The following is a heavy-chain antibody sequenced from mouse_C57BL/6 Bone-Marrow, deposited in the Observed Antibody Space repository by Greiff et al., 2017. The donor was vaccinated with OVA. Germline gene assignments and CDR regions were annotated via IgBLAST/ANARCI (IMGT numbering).Heavy chain of an antibody. J-gene: IGHJ2*01. V-gene: IGHV1-55*01. CDR3: ARCLGSSYDGYCDY. CDR1: GYTFTSYW. CDR2: IYPGSGST. Sequence: QVQLQQPGAELVKPGASVKMSCKASGYTFTSYWITWVKQRPGQGLEWIGDIYPGSGSTNYNEKFKSKATLTVDTSSSTAYMQLSSRTSEDSAVYYCARCLGSSYDGYCDYWGQGTTLTVSS. D-gene: IGHD1-1*01.